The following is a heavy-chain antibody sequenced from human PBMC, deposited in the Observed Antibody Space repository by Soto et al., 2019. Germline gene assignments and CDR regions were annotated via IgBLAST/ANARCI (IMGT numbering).Heavy chain of an antibody. V-gene: IGHV3-9*01. CDR3: AKGRYDFWSPYYFDS. J-gene: IGHJ4*02. D-gene: IGHD3-3*01. CDR1: GFNFDDFA. CDR2: ITWNSRVL. Sequence: EVQLVESGGRLVQPGRSLRLSCVGTGFNFDDFAMHWVRQAPGKGLEWVSGITWNSRVLAYADSVKGRFTISRDNARNSLSLQMDSLREEDTALYYCAKGRYDFWSPYYFDSWGQGTLVTVSS.